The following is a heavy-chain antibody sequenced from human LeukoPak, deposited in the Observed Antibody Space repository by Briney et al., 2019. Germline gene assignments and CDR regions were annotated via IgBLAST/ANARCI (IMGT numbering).Heavy chain of an antibody. CDR3: ARRIGGANNFDN. Sequence: GGSLRLSCAASGFTFSSYAMSWVRQAPGKGLEWVSVTSGSGGTTYYADSVKGRFAISRDNTKNTLYLQMNSLRDEDTAVYYCARRIGGANNFDNWGQGTLVTVSS. CDR1: GFTFSSYA. V-gene: IGHV3-23*01. D-gene: IGHD1-26*01. J-gene: IGHJ4*02. CDR2: TSGSGGTT.